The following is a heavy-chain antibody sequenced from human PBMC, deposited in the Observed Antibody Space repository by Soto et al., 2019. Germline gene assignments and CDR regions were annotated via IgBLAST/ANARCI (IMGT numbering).Heavy chain of an antibody. D-gene: IGHD5-18*01. CDR1: GFTFSSYW. J-gene: IGHJ4*02. V-gene: IGHV3-74*01. CDR3: ARGGYNYGWSFFEY. CDR2: ISSDGSTT. Sequence: EVQLVESGGGLVQPGGSLRLSCAASGFTFSSYWIHWVRQAPGKGLVWVSRISSDGSTTIYADSVKGRFTISRDNAKNTLYLQMNSLRDEDTAVYYCARGGYNYGWSFFEYWGKGTLFAVSS.